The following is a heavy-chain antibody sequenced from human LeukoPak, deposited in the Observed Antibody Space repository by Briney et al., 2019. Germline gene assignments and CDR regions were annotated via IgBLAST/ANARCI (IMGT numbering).Heavy chain of an antibody. CDR3: ARGESFDY. V-gene: IGHV4-59*11. Sequence: SETLSLTCTVSGGSISSHYWSWIRQPPGKGLEWIGYIYYSGSANYNPSLKSRVTKSVDTSKNQFSLKLSSVTAADTAVYYCARGESFDYWGQGTLVTVSS. J-gene: IGHJ4*02. CDR1: GGSISSHY. CDR2: IYYSGSA.